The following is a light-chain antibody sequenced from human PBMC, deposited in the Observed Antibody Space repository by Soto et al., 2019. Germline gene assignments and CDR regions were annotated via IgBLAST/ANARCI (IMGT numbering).Light chain of an antibody. CDR2: GAS. V-gene: IGKV3-20*01. CDR1: QSVSSSY. Sequence: EIVLSQSPGTLSLSPGERVTLSCRASQSVSSSYLAWYQQKLGQAPRLLIYGASTRAAGIPDRFSGGGSGTDFTLTISRLEPEDFVVYYCLHYGSSSWTFGLGTRLQIK. CDR3: LHYGSSSWT. J-gene: IGKJ1*01.